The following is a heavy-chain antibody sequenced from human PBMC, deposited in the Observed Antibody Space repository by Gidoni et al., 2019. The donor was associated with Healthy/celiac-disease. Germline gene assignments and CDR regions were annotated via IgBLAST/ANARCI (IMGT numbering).Heavy chain of an antibody. D-gene: IGHD6-13*01. CDR3: ARGLKGIAAAKNAFDI. Sequence: EVQLVESGGGLVQPGGSLRLSCAASGFTFSSYDMHWVRQATGKGLEWVSAIGTAGDTYYPGSVKGRFTISRENAKNALYLQMNSLRAGDTAVYYCARGLKGIAAAKNAFDIWGQGTMVTVSS. V-gene: IGHV3-13*01. CDR1: GFTFSSYD. J-gene: IGHJ3*02. CDR2: IGTAGDT.